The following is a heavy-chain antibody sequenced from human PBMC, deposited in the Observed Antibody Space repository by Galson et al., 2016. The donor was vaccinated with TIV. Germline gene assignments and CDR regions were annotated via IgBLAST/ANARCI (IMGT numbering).Heavy chain of an antibody. J-gene: IGHJ3*02. CDR2: IWYDGTNK. Sequence: SLRLSCAASGFTFSNFVMHWVRQAPGRGLEWVALIWYDGTNKYYENSVKGRFTISRDNSKNSLYLQMSSLRVEDMGVYYCARDQNRLVRTRYGFDIWGQGTMVTVSS. CDR3: ARDQNRLVRTRYGFDI. V-gene: IGHV3-33*01. D-gene: IGHD6-19*01. CDR1: GFTFSNFV.